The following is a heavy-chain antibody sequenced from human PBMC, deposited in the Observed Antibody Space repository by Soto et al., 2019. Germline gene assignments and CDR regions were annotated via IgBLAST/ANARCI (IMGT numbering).Heavy chain of an antibody. V-gene: IGHV4-30-4*08. CDR2: IYYSGST. CDR1: GGSISSGGYY. Sequence: SETLSLTCTVSGGSISSGGYYWSWIRQHPGKGLEWIGYIYYSGSTYYNPSLKSRVTISVDTSKNQFSLKLSSVTAADTAVYYCARSWNVVVTAIPWFEPWGQGTLVTVSS. D-gene: IGHD2-21*02. J-gene: IGHJ5*02. CDR3: ARSWNVVVTAIPWFEP.